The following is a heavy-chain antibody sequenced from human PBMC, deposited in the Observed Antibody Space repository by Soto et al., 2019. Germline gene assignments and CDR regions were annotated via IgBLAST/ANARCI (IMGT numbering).Heavy chain of an antibody. J-gene: IGHJ4*02. D-gene: IGHD2-2*02. CDR1: GGSISSYY. Sequence: PSETLSLTCTVSGGSISSYYWSWIRQPPGKGLEWIGHIYYSGSTNYNPSLQSRVTISVDTSKNQFSLKLSSVTAADTAVYYCARLACSTTRCFTYFDYWGQGALVTVSS. V-gene: IGHV4-59*08. CDR2: IYYSGST. CDR3: ARLACSTTRCFTYFDY.